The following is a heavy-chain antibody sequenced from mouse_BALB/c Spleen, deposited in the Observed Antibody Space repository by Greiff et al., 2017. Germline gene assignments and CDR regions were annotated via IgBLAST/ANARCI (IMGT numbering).Heavy chain of an antibody. CDR3: ARNYLAGYYFDY. V-gene: IGHV3-6*02. D-gene: IGHD5-5*01. CDR2: ISYDGSN. Sequence: EVQLQESGPGLVKPSQSLSLTCSVTGYSITSGYYWNWIRQFPGNKLEWMGYISYDGSNNYNPSLKNRISITRDTSKNQFFLKLNSVTTEDTATYYCARNYLAGYYFDYWGQGTTLTVSS. CDR1: GYSITSGYY. J-gene: IGHJ2*01.